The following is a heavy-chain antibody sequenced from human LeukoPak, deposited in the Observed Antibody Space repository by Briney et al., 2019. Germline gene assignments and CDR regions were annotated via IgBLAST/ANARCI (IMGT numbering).Heavy chain of an antibody. CDR1: GFTFSSYA. J-gene: IGHJ4*02. D-gene: IGHD2-15*01. V-gene: IGHV3-23*01. Sequence: GGSLRLSCAASGFTFSSYAMSWVRQAPGKGLEWVSAISGSGGSTYYADSVKGRFTISRDNSKNTLYLQMNSLRAEDTAVYYCARCPSSGGSCYSFDYWGQGTLVTVSS. CDR2: ISGSGGST. CDR3: ARCPSSGGSCYSFDY.